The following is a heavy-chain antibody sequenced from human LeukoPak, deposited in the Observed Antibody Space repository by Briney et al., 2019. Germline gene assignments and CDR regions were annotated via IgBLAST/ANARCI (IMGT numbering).Heavy chain of an antibody. CDR1: GFTVSSNY. D-gene: IGHD2-15*01. CDR3: ARDRRYCSGSSCYSGVDY. J-gene: IGHJ4*02. CDR2: IYSGGST. V-gene: IGHV3-53*01. Sequence: PGGSLRLSCAASGFTVSSNYMTWVRQAPGKGLERVSVIYSGGSTYYGDSVKGRFTISRDNSKNKLYLQMNSLRAEATAVQYCARDRRYCSGSSCYSGVDYWGQGTLVTVSS.